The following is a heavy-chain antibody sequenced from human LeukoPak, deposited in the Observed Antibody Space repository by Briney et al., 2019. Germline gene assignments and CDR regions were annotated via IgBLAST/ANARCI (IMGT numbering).Heavy chain of an antibody. D-gene: IGHD3-3*01. Sequence: ASVKVSCKASGYTFTSYGISWVRQAPGQGLEWMGWISAYNGNTNYAQKLQGRVTMTTDTSTSTAYMELRSLRSDDTVVYYCARGGGPAEGLWRWTHPLPFDYWGQGTLVTVSS. V-gene: IGHV1-18*01. CDR3: ARGGGPAEGLWRWTHPLPFDY. CDR2: ISAYNGNT. CDR1: GYTFTSYG. J-gene: IGHJ4*02.